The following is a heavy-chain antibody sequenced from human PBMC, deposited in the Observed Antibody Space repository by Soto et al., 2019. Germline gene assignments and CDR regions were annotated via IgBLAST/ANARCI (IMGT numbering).Heavy chain of an antibody. V-gene: IGHV1-58*01. CDR1: GFTFTSSA. CDR3: AADDYYDSSGYNL. Sequence: SVKVSCKASGFTFTSSAVQWVRQARGQRLEWIGWIVVGSGNTNYAQKFQERVTITRDMSTSTAYMELSSLRSEDTAVYYCAADDYYDSSGYNLWGQGTLVTVSS. CDR2: IVVGSGNT. D-gene: IGHD3-22*01. J-gene: IGHJ5*02.